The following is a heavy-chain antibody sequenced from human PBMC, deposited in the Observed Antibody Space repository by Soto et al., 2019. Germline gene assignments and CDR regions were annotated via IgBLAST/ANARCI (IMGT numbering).Heavy chain of an antibody. CDR3: AREYSSSSFGS. CDR2: ISTYNNYT. V-gene: IGHV1-18*01. CDR1: GYTFTAYA. J-gene: IGHJ4*02. D-gene: IGHD6-6*01. Sequence: ASVKVSCKTSGYTFTAYAVSWVRQAPGQGLEWMGTISTYNNYTNYAQSLQGRLSMTADTSSSTAYMELRSLRADDTAVYYCAREYSSSSFGSWGPGTLVTV.